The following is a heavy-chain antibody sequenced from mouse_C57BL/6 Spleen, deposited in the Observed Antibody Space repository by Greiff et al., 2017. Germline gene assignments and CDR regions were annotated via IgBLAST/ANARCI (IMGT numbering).Heavy chain of an antibody. CDR2: ISSGSSTI. CDR1: GFTFSDYG. CDR3: ARGSIYDGYYNFDY. V-gene: IGHV5-17*01. Sequence: EVNLVESGGGLVKPGGSLKLSCAASGFTFSDYGMHWVRQAPEKGLEWVAYISSGSSTIYYADTVKGRFTISRDNAKNTLFLQMTSLRSEDTAMYYCARGSIYDGYYNFDYWGQGTTLTVSS. D-gene: IGHD2-3*01. J-gene: IGHJ2*01.